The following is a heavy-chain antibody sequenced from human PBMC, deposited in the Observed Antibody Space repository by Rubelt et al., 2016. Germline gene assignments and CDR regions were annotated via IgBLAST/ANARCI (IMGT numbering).Heavy chain of an antibody. CDR1: GGSITSHN. V-gene: IGHV4-59*11. J-gene: IGHJ4*02. CDR3: ARGSREPGEIDY. Sequence: QVLLQESGPGLVKPSETPSLTCTVSGGSITSHNWSWIRQPPGKGLEWIGYIYDSGSTNYNPSLKSRVGISVDTSKNQPSLKLSSVSAAEAAVYYCARGSREPGEIDYWGQGTLVTVSS. D-gene: IGHD3-10*01. CDR2: IYDSGST.